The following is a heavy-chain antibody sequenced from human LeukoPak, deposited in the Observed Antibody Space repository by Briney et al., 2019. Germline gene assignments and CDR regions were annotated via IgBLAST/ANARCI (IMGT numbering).Heavy chain of an antibody. Sequence: GGSLRLSCAASGFTFSSYEMNWVRQAPGKGLEWVSGISGSGSGTYYADSVKGRFTISRDNSKNTLHLQMNSLRAEDTAVYYCATHGSAHYYMDVWSKGTTVTISS. CDR2: ISGSGSGT. D-gene: IGHD2-2*03. CDR1: GFTFSSYE. CDR3: ATHGSAHYYMDV. V-gene: IGHV3-23*01. J-gene: IGHJ6*03.